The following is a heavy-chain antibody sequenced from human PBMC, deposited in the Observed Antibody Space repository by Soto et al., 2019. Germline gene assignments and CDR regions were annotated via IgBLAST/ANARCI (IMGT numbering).Heavy chain of an antibody. J-gene: IGHJ6*03. CDR1: GFSLTNATMG. V-gene: IGHV2-26*01. Sequence: QVTLKESGPVLVKPTETLTLTCTVSGFSLTNATMGVSWIRQPPGKALEWLTHIFSTDEISYNPSLKSRVTISQDTSKSQVVLTMTNMDPVDTAAYYCARAGDYSFYYMDVWGKGTTVIVSS. D-gene: IGHD7-27*01. CDR2: IFSTDEI. CDR3: ARAGDYSFYYMDV.